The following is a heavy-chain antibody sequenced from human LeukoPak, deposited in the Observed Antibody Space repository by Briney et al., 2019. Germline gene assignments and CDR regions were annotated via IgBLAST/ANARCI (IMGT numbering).Heavy chain of an antibody. D-gene: IGHD2-8*01. V-gene: IGHV4-34*01. J-gene: IGHJ5*02. Sequence: KPSETLSLTCAVYGGSFSGYDWIWIPQPPGKGLEWIGEINHSGSTNYNPSLKGRVTISVDTSKNQFSLKLSSVTAADTAVYYGAGGINDYTNGVCLRRFDPWGQGTLVTVSS. CDR1: GGSFSGYD. CDR2: INHSGST. CDR3: AGGINDYTNGVCLRRFDP.